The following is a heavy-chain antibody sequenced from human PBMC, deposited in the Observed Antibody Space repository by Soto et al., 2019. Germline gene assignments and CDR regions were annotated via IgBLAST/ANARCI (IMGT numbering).Heavy chain of an antibody. CDR3: ARLPTGGMDV. V-gene: IGHV4-39*01. Sequence: QVLLQESGPGLVKPSETLSLTCTVSGGSISSTSSYWGWIRQPPGQGLEWVACVDYSGSTYYKPSRKSRVTISVDTSKNQFSLKLSSVTAADTAVYYCARLPTGGMDVWGQGTKVTVSS. CDR2: VDYSGST. J-gene: IGHJ6*02. CDR1: GGSISSTSSY.